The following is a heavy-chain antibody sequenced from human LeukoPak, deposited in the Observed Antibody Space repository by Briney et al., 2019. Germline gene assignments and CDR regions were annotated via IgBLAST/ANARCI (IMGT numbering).Heavy chain of an antibody. CDR3: ARHPPITMVRGVIIPYYYYGMDV. D-gene: IGHD3-10*01. Sequence: GGSLRLSCAASGFTFSTFSMNWVRQTPGKGLERVSYISSSGSTIYYADSVKGRFTTFRDNAKNSLFLQMHSLRDEDTAVYFCARHPPITMVRGVIIPYYYYGMDVWGQGTTVTVSS. J-gene: IGHJ6*02. CDR1: GFTFSTFS. V-gene: IGHV3-48*02. CDR2: ISSSGSTI.